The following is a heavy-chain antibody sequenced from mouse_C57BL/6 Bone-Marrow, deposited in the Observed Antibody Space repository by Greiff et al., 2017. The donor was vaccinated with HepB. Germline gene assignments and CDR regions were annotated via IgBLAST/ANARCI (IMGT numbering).Heavy chain of an antibody. V-gene: IGHV1-15*01. CDR1: GYTFTDYE. J-gene: IGHJ3*01. Sequence: QVQLQQSGAELVRPGASVTLSCKASGYTFTDYEMHWVKQTPVHGLEWIGAIDPETGGTAYNQKFKGKAILTADKSSSTAYMALRSLTSEDSAVYYCTRSIYYGIPFAYWGQGTLVTVSA. D-gene: IGHD2-1*01. CDR2: IDPETGGT. CDR3: TRSIYYGIPFAY.